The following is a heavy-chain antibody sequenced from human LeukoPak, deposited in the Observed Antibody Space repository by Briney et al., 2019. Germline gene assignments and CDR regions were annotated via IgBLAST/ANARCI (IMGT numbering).Heavy chain of an antibody. D-gene: IGHD6-19*01. Sequence: PGGSLRLSCAASGFTFSNAWMSWVRQAPGKGLEWVSGISWNSGSIGYADSVKGRFTISRDNAKNSLYLQMNSLRAEDTALYYCAKNRVRSSGWYYFDYWGQGTRVTVSS. CDR3: AKNRVRSSGWYYFDY. CDR2: ISWNSGSI. J-gene: IGHJ4*02. CDR1: GFTFSNAW. V-gene: IGHV3-9*01.